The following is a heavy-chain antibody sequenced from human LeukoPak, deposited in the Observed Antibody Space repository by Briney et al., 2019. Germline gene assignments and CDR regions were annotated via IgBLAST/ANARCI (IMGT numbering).Heavy chain of an antibody. Sequence: GRSLRLSCAASGFTFSSYGMHWVRRAPGKGLEWVAIIWYDGSNKYYADSVKGRFTISRDNSKNTLYLQMNSLRAEDTAVYYCARDREGYSGYDRGFDYWGQGTLVTVSS. CDR3: ARDREGYSGYDRGFDY. V-gene: IGHV3-33*01. CDR1: GFTFSSYG. D-gene: IGHD5-12*01. CDR2: IWYDGSNK. J-gene: IGHJ4*02.